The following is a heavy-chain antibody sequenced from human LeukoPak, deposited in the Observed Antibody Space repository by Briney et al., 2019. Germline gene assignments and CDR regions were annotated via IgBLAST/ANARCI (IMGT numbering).Heavy chain of an antibody. CDR3: ASSDYSSGWYTG. J-gene: IGHJ4*02. V-gene: IGHV1-69*13. CDR1: GGTFSSYA. Sequence: SVKVSCKASGGTFSSYAISWVRQAPGQGLEWMGGIIPIFGTANYAQKFQGRVTITADESTSTAYMELSSLRSEDTAVYYCASSDYSSGWYTGWGQGTLVTVSS. D-gene: IGHD6-19*01. CDR2: IIPIFGTA.